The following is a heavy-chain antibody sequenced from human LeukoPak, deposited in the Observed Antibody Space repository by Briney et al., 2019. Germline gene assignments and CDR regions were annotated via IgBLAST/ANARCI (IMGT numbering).Heavy chain of an antibody. D-gene: IGHD3-3*01. CDR3: ARVGAGITIFGVAPSGYDY. V-gene: IGHV3-21*01. CDR2: ISSSRSYK. Sequence: GGSLRLSCAASGFTFSSYSVNWVRQAPGKGLEWVSSISSSRSYKYYADSVKGRFTISRDNSKNTLYLQMNSLRAEDTAVYYCARVGAGITIFGVAPSGYDYWGQGTLVTVSS. CDR1: GFTFSSYS. J-gene: IGHJ4*02.